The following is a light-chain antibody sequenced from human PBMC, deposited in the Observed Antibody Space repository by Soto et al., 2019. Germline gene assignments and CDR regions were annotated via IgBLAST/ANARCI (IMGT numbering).Light chain of an antibody. V-gene: IGKV3-15*01. CDR3: QQYYDWPIT. J-gene: IGKJ5*01. CDR1: QSVSSN. CDR2: GAS. Sequence: EIVLTQSPGTLSLSPGERATLSCRASQSVSSNYLGWYQQKPGQAPRLLIYGASTRATGIPARFSGSGSGTDFTLTISSLQSEDFAVYYCQQYYDWPITFGQGTRLEIK.